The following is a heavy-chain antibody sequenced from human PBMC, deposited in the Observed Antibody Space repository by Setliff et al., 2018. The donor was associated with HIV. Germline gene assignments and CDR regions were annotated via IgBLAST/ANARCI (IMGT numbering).Heavy chain of an antibody. CDR1: GGSFSGYY. Sequence: SETLSLTCAVYGGSFSGYYWSWIRQPPGKGLEWIGYIYYSGSTNYNPSLKSRVTISVDTSKNQFSLKLSSVTAADTAVYYCARATTHYNFWSGYSDYYYYYMDVWGKGTTVTVSS. D-gene: IGHD3-3*01. V-gene: IGHV4-59*01. CDR3: ARATTHYNFWSGYSDYYYYYMDV. CDR2: IYYSGST. J-gene: IGHJ6*03.